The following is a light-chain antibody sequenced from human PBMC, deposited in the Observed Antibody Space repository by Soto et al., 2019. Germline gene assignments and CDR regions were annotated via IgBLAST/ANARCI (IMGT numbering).Light chain of an antibody. Sequence: DIQMTQSPSSLSASVGDRVTITCRASQSMSSYLNWYQQKPGKAPKLLIYAASSLQSGVPSRFSGSGSWTDFTLTISSLQPEDFAPYYCQQSYSTPRTFGQGTKLEI. V-gene: IGKV1-39*01. CDR3: QQSYSTPRT. J-gene: IGKJ2*01. CDR2: AAS. CDR1: QSMSSY.